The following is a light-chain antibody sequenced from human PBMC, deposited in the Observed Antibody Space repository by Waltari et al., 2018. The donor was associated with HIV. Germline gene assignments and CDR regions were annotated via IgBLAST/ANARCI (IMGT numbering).Light chain of an antibody. CDR2: GAS. CDR1: QDIRND. J-gene: IGKJ1*01. CDR3: LQHKDYPWT. Sequence: IQMTQSPSSLSASVGDRVTITCRASQDIRNDLGWYQQKPGEAPKLLISGASSLQSGVPPTFSGSGSGTEFTLTITNLQPEDFATYYCLQHKDYPWTFGQGTRVEVK. V-gene: IGKV1-17*02.